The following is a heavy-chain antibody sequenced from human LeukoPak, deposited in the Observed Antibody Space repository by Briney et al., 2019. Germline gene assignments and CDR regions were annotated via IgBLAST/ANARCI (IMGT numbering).Heavy chain of an antibody. CDR3: AIQIPFGSPPHY. Sequence: GGSLRLSCAASGFTFSSYGMHWVRQAPGKGLEWVAFIRYDGSNKYCADSVKGRFTISRDNSKNTLYLQMNSLRAEDTAVYYCAIQIPFGSPPHYWGQGTLVTVSS. CDR1: GFTFSSYG. D-gene: IGHD3-16*01. V-gene: IGHV3-30*02. CDR2: IRYDGSNK. J-gene: IGHJ4*02.